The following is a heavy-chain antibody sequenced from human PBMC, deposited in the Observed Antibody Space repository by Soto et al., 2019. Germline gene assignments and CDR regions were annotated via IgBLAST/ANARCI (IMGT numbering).Heavy chain of an antibody. Sequence: SGPTLVKPTQTLTLTCTFSGFSLSTSGMCVSWIRQPPGKALEWLALIDWDDDKYYSTSLKTRLTISKDTSKNQVVLTMTNMDPVDTATYYCARIRFGGSSSWSWFDPWGQGTLVTVSS. J-gene: IGHJ5*02. CDR2: IDWDDDK. CDR3: ARIRFGGSSSWSWFDP. CDR1: GFSLSTSGMC. D-gene: IGHD6-13*01. V-gene: IGHV2-70*01.